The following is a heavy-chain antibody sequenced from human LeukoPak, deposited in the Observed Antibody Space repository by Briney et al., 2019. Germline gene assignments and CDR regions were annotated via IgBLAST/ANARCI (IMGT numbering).Heavy chain of an antibody. CDR1: GFTFSSYW. V-gene: IGHV3-74*01. J-gene: IGHJ4*02. D-gene: IGHD2-15*01. CDR3: VRSCSSGSCYGYKDY. CDR2: LNGDGTST. Sequence: GGSLRLSCATSGFTFSSYWMHWVRQAPGKGLVGVSRLNGDGTSTSYAGSVQGRFTISRDNDKNTLYLYMNSLRGDDTAIYFCVRSCSSGSCYGYKDYWGQGTLVTVSS.